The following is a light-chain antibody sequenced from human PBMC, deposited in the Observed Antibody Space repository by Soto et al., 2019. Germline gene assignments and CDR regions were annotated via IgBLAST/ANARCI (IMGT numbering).Light chain of an antibody. CDR1: QSVSSSY. V-gene: IGKV3-20*01. CDR2: GAS. Sequence: EIVLPQSPGTLSLSPGERATLSCRASQSVSSSYLAWYQQKPGQAPRLLIYGASSRATGIPDRFSGGGSGTDFTLTISRLEPEDFALYICQQYDGSPITFGQGTLLEIK. CDR3: QQYDGSPIT. J-gene: IGKJ5*01.